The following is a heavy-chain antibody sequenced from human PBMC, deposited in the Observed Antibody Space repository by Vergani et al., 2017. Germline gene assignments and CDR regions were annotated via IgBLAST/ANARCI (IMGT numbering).Heavy chain of an antibody. D-gene: IGHD2-8*01. V-gene: IGHV4-39*02. CDR2: IYYSGST. CDR1: GASIRSSNYY. J-gene: IGHJ4*02. Sequence: QLQLQESGPGLVKPSAPLSLTCSVSGASIRSSNYYWGWIRQPPGKGLEWIASIYYSGSTYYNPSLKSRVTISVDTSKNQFSLKLRSVTAADTAVYYCAREGYCTNGVCFTLFDVWGQGALVTVSS. CDR3: AREGYCTNGVCFTLFDV.